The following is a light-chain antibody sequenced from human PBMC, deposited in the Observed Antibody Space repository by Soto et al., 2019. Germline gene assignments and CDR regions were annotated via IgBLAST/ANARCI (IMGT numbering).Light chain of an antibody. V-gene: IGKV1-6*01. CDR2: AAS. Sequence: AIEMKKAVSSLSVYVGDRVTITCRASQGIRHDLGWYQQKPGKAPELLLYAASILQSGVPSRFSGSGSGTDFTLTITSLQPEDFAIYYCLQDYTYPPTFGGGTKVDIK. CDR1: QGIRHD. J-gene: IGKJ4*01. CDR3: LQDYTYPPT.